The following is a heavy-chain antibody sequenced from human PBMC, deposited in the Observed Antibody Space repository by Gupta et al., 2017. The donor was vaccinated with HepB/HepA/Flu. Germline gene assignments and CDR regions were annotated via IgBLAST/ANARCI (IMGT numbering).Heavy chain of an antibody. CDR3: TTGVRIGVVAPPESY. CDR1: GFTFSNAW. CDR2: IKSKNDGGTK. D-gene: IGHD3-22*01. Sequence: EVQLVESGGGLVKPGGSLRLSCAASGFTFSNAWMSWVRQAPGKGLEWVGRIKSKNDGGTKEYAEPVKGRFTISRDDSKNTLYLQMNSLKTEDTAVYYCTTGVRIGVVAPPESYGGQGTMVTVSS. V-gene: IGHV3-15*01. J-gene: IGHJ4*02.